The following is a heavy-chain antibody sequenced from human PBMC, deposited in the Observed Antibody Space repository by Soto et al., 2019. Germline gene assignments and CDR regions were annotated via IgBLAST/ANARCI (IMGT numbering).Heavy chain of an antibody. CDR1: GGSISSYY. CDR3: AREIRRTYLGELSLATHFDY. D-gene: IGHD3-16*02. V-gene: IGHV4-59*01. Sequence: SETLSLTCTVSGGSISSYYWSWIRQPPGKGLEWIGYIYYSGSTNYNPSLKSRVTISVDTSKNQFSLKLSSVTAADTAVYYCAREIRRTYLGELSLATHFDYWGQGTLVTVSS. CDR2: IYYSGST. J-gene: IGHJ4*02.